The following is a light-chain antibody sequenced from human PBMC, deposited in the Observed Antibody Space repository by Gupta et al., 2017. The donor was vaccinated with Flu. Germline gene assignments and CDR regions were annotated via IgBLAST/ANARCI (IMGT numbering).Light chain of an antibody. V-gene: IGKV1-39*01. Sequence: DIQMTQYPSSLYVSLGDRISITGRASEDINTYLNWYQQRPGESPKLLVYSASTLQGGVPSRFSGSGSGTDFTLTIASVQPGDFATYYCQQTYSMPPTFGQGTKL. J-gene: IGKJ2*01. CDR3: QQTYSMPPT. CDR2: SAS. CDR1: EDINTY.